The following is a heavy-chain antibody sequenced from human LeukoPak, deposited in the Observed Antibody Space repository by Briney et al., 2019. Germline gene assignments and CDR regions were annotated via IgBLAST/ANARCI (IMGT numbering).Heavy chain of an antibody. V-gene: IGHV4-30-4*08. CDR1: GGSISSSGYY. CDR2: FSYSGTT. Sequence: SETLSLTCTVSGGSISSSGYYWGWIRQPPGKGLEWIGYFSYSGTTSYNPSLKSRLTISLDASKNQFSLKLSSVTAADTAVYYCARGVNSVTILDYWGQGTLVTVSS. J-gene: IGHJ4*02. CDR3: ARGVNSVTILDY. D-gene: IGHD3-3*01.